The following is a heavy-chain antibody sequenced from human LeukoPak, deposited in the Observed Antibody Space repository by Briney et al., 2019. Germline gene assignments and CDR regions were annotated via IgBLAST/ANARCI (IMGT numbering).Heavy chain of an antibody. CDR2: TYYRSKWSN. D-gene: IGHD1-26*01. CDR1: GDSVSTNSAT. Sequence: SQTLSLTCAISGDSVSTNSATWTWLRQSPSRGLEWLGRTYYRSKWSNDYAVSMKSRITINPDTSKNQFSLQLNSVTPEDTPVYYCARLVGASWFDSWGQGTLVTVSS. J-gene: IGHJ5*01. V-gene: IGHV6-1*01. CDR3: ARLVGASWFDS.